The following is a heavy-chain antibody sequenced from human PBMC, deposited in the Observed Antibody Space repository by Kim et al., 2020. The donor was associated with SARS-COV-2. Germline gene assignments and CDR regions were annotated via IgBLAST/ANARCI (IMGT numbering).Heavy chain of an antibody. Sequence: GGSLRLSCAASGFTLQTYAMHWVRQAPGKGLEWVAVLLYDGNTPYYVDSVRGRFTISRDTSKNTVYLQMNSLRPEDTAVYYCAKDRIPTVTLVHYFDHWGQGTQVTVSS. CDR1: GFTLQTYA. D-gene: IGHD4-17*01. J-gene: IGHJ4*02. V-gene: IGHV3-30*18. CDR2: LLYDGNTP. CDR3: AKDRIPTVTLVHYFDH.